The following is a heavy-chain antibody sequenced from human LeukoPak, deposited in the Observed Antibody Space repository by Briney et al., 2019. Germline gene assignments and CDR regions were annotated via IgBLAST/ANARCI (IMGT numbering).Heavy chain of an antibody. CDR3: ARAAPNYGGNSWFDY. Sequence: LRLSXAASGXTFSSYSMNWVRQAPGKGLEWVSSISSSSSYIYYADSVKGRFTISRDNAKNSLYLQMNSLRAEDTAVYYCARAAPNYGGNSWFDYWGQGTLVTVSS. CDR1: GXTFSSYS. V-gene: IGHV3-21*01. CDR2: ISSSSSYI. J-gene: IGHJ4*02. D-gene: IGHD4-23*01.